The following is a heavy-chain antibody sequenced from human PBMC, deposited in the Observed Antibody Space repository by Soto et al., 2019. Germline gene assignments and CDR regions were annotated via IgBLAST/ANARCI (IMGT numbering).Heavy chain of an antibody. V-gene: IGHV1-3*01. D-gene: IGHD2-2*02. J-gene: IGHJ4*02. CDR1: GYTFTTYA. CDR2: INAGNGKT. Sequence: ASVKVSCKASGYTFTTYAMHWVRQAPGQRLEWMGWINAGNGKTKYSQKFQGRVTITRDTSATTANMELSSLRSEDTAVYYCARAGDDCSTTNCYMIDYWGQGTLVTVSS. CDR3: ARAGDDCSTTNCYMIDY.